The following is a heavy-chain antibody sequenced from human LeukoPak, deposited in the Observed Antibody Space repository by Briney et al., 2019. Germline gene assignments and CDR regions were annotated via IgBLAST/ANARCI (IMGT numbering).Heavy chain of an antibody. D-gene: IGHD1-26*01. CDR3: ARRGATPFFHY. J-gene: IGHJ4*02. V-gene: IGHV5-51*01. CDR1: GYSFTSYW. CDR2: IYPADSDT. Sequence: GESLKISCKGSGYSFTSYWIGWVRQMPGKGLEWMGTIYPADSDTRYSPSFQGQVTISADKSVSSAYLQWSSLKASDTAMYYCARRGATPFFHYWGQGTLVTVSS.